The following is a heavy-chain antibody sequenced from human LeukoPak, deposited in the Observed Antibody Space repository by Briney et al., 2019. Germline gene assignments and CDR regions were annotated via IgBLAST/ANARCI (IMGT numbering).Heavy chain of an antibody. CDR2: ISSSGNTI. CDR1: GFILSGYG. CDR3: ARAEVWLDY. J-gene: IGHJ4*02. D-gene: IGHD6-19*01. Sequence: PGGSLRLSCAASGFILSGYGMNWVRQAPGKGLEWVSYISSSGNTIYYADSVKGRFTISRDNAKNSLYLQMNSLRAEDTAVYYCARAEVWLDYWGQGTLVTVSS. V-gene: IGHV3-48*04.